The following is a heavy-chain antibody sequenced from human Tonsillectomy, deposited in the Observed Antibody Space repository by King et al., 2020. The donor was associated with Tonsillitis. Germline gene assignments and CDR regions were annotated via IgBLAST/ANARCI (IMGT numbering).Heavy chain of an antibody. CDR2: ISYDGSNK. J-gene: IGHJ4*02. V-gene: IGHV3-30-3*01. CDR3: ARDQSPGDSTGYLNY. D-gene: IGHD3-22*01. CDR1: GFTFNTYA. Sequence: VQLVESGGGVVQPGRSLRLSCAASGFTFNTYAMHWVRQAPGKGLEWVAVISYDGSNKYYADSVKGRFTISRDSSKNKLYLQMNSLRAEDRAVYYSARDQSPGDSTGYLNYWGQGTLVTVSS.